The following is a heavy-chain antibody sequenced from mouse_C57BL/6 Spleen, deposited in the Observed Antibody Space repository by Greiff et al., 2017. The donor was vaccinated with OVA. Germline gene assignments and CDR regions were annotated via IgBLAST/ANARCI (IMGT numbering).Heavy chain of an antibody. Sequence: EVQLQQSGAELVRPGASVKLSCTASGFNIKDDYMHWVKQRPEQGLEWIGWIDPENGDTEYASKFQGKATITADTSSNTAYLQLSSLTSEDTAVYYCTTVITTVVAPLDYWGQGTTLTVSS. CDR3: TTVITTVVAPLDY. CDR1: GFNIKDDY. CDR2: IDPENGDT. V-gene: IGHV14-4*01. D-gene: IGHD1-1*01. J-gene: IGHJ2*01.